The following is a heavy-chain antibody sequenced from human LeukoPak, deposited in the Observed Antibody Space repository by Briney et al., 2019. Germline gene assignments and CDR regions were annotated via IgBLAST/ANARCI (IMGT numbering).Heavy chain of an antibody. CDR3: AKVDRFYGLGSAHFDY. CDR1: GFTFSNYA. J-gene: IGHJ4*02. V-gene: IGHV3-30*02. CDR2: IRYDGGNK. D-gene: IGHD3-10*01. Sequence: GGSLRLSCAASGFTFSNYAMSWVRQAPGKGLEWVAFIRYDGGNKYYADSVKGRFTISRDNSKNTLYVQMNSLRAEDTAVYYCAKVDRFYGLGSAHFDYWGQGTLVTVSS.